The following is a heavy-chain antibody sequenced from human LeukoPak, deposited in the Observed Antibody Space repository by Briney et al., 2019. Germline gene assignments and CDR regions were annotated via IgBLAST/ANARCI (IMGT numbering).Heavy chain of an antibody. Sequence: ASVKVSCKASGYTFTGYYMHWVRQAPGQGLEWMGWINPNSGGTSYAQKFQGRVTMTRDTSISTAYMELSRLRSDDTAVYYCARGMVVAATRHWGQGTLVTVSS. CDR2: INPNSGGT. CDR1: GYTFTGYY. V-gene: IGHV1-2*02. D-gene: IGHD2-15*01. J-gene: IGHJ4*02. CDR3: ARGMVVAATRH.